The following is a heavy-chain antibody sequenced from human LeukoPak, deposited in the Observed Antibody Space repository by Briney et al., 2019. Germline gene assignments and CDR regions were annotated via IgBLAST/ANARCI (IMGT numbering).Heavy chain of an antibody. V-gene: IGHV4-59*08. Sequence: PSETLSLTCTVSGGSISGYYWNWIRQPPGKGLEWIGYIYYTGSTNYNPSLKSRVTISVDTSKNQFSLKLSSVTAAGTAVYYCARHPRPDIVVALWGQGTLVTVSS. D-gene: IGHD2-2*01. J-gene: IGHJ4*02. CDR3: ARHPRPDIVVAL. CDR1: GGSISGYY. CDR2: IYYTGST.